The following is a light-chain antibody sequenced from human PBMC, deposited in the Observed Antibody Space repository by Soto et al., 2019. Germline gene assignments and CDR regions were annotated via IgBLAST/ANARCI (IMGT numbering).Light chain of an antibody. Sequence: DIRMTQSPSSVSASLGDRVTITCRASQYIGTSLAWYQQRPGKAPKVMIYRASTLETGVPSRFSASGFGTEFTLTISSLQPDDFATYYCQQYNSYVYSFGGGTKLEI. CDR1: QYIGTS. V-gene: IGKV1-5*03. CDR3: QQYNSYVYS. J-gene: IGKJ2*03. CDR2: RAS.